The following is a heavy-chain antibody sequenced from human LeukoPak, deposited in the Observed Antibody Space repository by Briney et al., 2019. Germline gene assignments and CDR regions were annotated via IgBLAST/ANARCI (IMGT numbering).Heavy chain of an antibody. Sequence: PGGSLRLSCAASGFTVSDNYMSWVRQAPGEGLEWVSIIYSGGSTYYADSVKGRFTISRDNSKNTLYLQMSSLRAEDTAVYYCTRERGTYLDWGQGTLVTVSS. CDR1: GFTVSDNY. CDR2: IYSGGST. J-gene: IGHJ4*02. V-gene: IGHV3-53*01. D-gene: IGHD1-26*01. CDR3: TRERGTYLD.